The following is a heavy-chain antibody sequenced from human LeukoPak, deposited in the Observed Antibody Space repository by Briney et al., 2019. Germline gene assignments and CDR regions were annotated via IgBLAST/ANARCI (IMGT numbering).Heavy chain of an antibody. Sequence: SETLSLTCTVSGGSVSSGSYYWSWIRQPPGKGLEWIGYIYYSGSTNYNPSLKSRVTTSVDTSKNQFSLKLSSVTAADTAVYYCARESGAYYYGMDVWGQGTTVIVSS. CDR1: GGSVSSGSYY. CDR2: IYYSGST. V-gene: IGHV4-61*01. D-gene: IGHD5-12*01. J-gene: IGHJ6*02. CDR3: ARESGAYYYGMDV.